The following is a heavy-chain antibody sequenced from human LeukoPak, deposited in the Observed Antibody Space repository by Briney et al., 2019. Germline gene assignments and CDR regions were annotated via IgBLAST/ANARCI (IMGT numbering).Heavy chain of an antibody. CDR3: ARDRGYYDSSGYHPPNWFDP. CDR2: INTNTGNP. CDR1: GYTFTSYA. Sequence: ASVKVSCKASGYTFTSYAMNWVRQAPGQGLEWMGWINTNTGNPTYAQGFTGRFVFSLDTSVSTAYLQISSLKAEDTAVYYCARDRGYYDSSGYHPPNWFDPWGQGTLVTVSS. D-gene: IGHD3-22*01. J-gene: IGHJ5*02. V-gene: IGHV7-4-1*02.